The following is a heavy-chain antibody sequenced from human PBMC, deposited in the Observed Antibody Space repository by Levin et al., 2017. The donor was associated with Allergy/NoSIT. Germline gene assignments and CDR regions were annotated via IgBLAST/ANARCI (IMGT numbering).Heavy chain of an antibody. CDR3: ARDLGTGWYDNAFEI. CDR2: ISPNNGHT. J-gene: IGHJ3*02. D-gene: IGHD6-19*01. V-gene: IGHV1-18*01. CDR1: GYTFRVYG. Sequence: ASVKVSCKASGYTFRVYGIIWVRQAPGEGLEWLGWISPNNGHTKVSHKLQGRVTMTTDASTTTAYLDIRSLTSDDTAVYYCARDLGTGWYDNAFEIWGQGTLVSVSS.